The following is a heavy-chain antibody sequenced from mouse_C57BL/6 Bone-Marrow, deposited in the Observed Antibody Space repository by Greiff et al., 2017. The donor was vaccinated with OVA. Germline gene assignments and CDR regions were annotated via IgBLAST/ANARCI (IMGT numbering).Heavy chain of an antibody. J-gene: IGHJ4*01. CDR3: ARGGYDYDYYAMDY. CDR2: IYPGSGST. Sequence: QVQLQQPGAELVKPGASVKMSCKASGYTFTSYWITWVKQRPGQGLEWIGDIYPGSGSTNYNEKFKSQATLTVDTSSSTAYMQLSSLTSEDSAVYYCARGGYDYDYYAMDYWGQGTSVTVSS. D-gene: IGHD2-4*01. V-gene: IGHV1-55*01. CDR1: GYTFTSYW.